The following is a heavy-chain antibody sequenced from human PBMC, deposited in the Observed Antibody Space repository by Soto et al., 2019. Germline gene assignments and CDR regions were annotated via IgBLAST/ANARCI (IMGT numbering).Heavy chain of an antibody. CDR1: GFTFSSYG. CDR3: AKFHPAYDSSGYYPIDAFDI. Sequence: QVQLVESGGGVVQPGRSLRLSCAASGFTFSSYGMHWVRQAPGKGLEWVAVISYDGSNKYYADSVKGRFTISRDNSKNTLYLKMNRLRAEDTAVYYCAKFHPAYDSSGYYPIDAFDIWGQGTMVTVSS. CDR2: ISYDGSNK. J-gene: IGHJ3*02. D-gene: IGHD3-22*01. V-gene: IGHV3-30*18.